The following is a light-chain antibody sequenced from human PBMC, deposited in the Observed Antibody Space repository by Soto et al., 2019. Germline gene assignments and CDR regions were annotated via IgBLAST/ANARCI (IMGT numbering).Light chain of an antibody. J-gene: IGKJ5*01. Sequence: DTQMNQSPSSLSASVGDSIAITCRASQSISSYLNWYQQKPGKAPKXMISAASILQSGVPSRFSGSGSGTDFTLTISNLQPEDVAGYYCQQTYSSPITLGQGTRLEIK. CDR3: QQTYSSPIT. CDR2: AAS. V-gene: IGKV1-39*01. CDR1: QSISSY.